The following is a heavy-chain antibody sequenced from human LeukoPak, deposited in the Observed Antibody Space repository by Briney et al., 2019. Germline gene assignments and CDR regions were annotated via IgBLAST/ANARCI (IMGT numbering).Heavy chain of an antibody. CDR1: GYTLTELS. J-gene: IGHJ4*02. CDR3: ATTLLVVPAAIFDY. V-gene: IGHV1-24*01. D-gene: IGHD2-2*02. CDR2: FDPEDGET. Sequence: ASVKVSCKVSGYTLTELSMHWVRQAPGKGLEWMGGFDPEDGETIYAQKFQGRVTMTEDTSTDTAYMELSSLRSEDTAVYYCATTLLVVPAAIFDYWSQGTLVTVSS.